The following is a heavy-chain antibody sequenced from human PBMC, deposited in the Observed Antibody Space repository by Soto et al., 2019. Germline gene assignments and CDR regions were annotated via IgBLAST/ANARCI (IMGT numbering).Heavy chain of an antibody. CDR1: GYTFTSYV. Sequence: ASVKVSCKASGYTFTSYVISWLRQAPGQGLEWMGLINPSGGNTSYAQKLQGRVTMTRDTSTSTVYMELSSLRSEDTAVYYCARDLGMVYAISSLNYFDYWGQGTLVTVSS. CDR2: INPSGGNT. V-gene: IGHV1-46*01. CDR3: ARDLGMVYAISSLNYFDY. D-gene: IGHD2-8*01. J-gene: IGHJ4*02.